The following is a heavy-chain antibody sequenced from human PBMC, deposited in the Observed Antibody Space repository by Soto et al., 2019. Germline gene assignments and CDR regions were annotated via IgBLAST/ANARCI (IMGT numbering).Heavy chain of an antibody. CDR2: IYPGDSDT. CDR3: ARSYDYIWGSYRYDYYMDV. V-gene: IGHV5-51*01. J-gene: IGHJ6*03. Sequence: GESLKISCRGSGYSFISYWIGWVRQMPGKGLEWMGIIYPGDSDTRYSPSFQGQVTISADKSISTAYLQWSSLKASDTAMYYCARSYDYIWGSYRYDYYMDVWGKGTTLTVSS. CDR1: GYSFISYW. D-gene: IGHD3-16*02.